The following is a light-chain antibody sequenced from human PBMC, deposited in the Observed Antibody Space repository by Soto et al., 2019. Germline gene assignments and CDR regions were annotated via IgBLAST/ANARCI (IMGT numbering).Light chain of an antibody. V-gene: IGKV1-5*03. J-gene: IGKJ1*01. CDR3: QQYQSLWT. Sequence: DIQMTQSPSTLSASVGDTVTITCRASQSISSWLAWYQQKPGKAPKVLIYKASSLESGVPSRFSGSGSGTEFTLTISSLQPDDSATYYCQQYQSLWTFGQGTKVEIQ. CDR1: QSISSW. CDR2: KAS.